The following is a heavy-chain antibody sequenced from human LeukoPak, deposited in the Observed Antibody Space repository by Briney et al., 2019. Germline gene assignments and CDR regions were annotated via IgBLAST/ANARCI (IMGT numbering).Heavy chain of an antibody. Sequence: PSETLSLTCTVSGGSISSYYWSWIRQPPGKGLEWIGYIYYSGSTNYNPSLKSRVTISVDTSKNQFSLKLSSVTAADTAVYYCARDQGLSMVRRIITNWFDPWGQGTLVTVSS. CDR1: GGSISSYY. CDR2: IYYSGST. J-gene: IGHJ5*02. CDR3: ARDQGLSMVRRIITNWFDP. D-gene: IGHD3-10*01. V-gene: IGHV4-59*01.